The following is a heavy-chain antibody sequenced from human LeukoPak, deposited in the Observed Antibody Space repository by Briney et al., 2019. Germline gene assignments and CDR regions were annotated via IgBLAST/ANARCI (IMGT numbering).Heavy chain of an antibody. J-gene: IGHJ4*02. Sequence: GGSLRLSCAASGFTFSSYGMHWVRQAPGKGLEWVAVISYDGSNKYYADSVKGRFTISRDNSKNTLYLQMNSLRAEDTAVYYCAKSTPPVGFDYWGQGTLVTVSS. V-gene: IGHV3-30*18. CDR1: GFTFSSYG. D-gene: IGHD1-26*01. CDR3: AKSTPPVGFDY. CDR2: ISYDGSNK.